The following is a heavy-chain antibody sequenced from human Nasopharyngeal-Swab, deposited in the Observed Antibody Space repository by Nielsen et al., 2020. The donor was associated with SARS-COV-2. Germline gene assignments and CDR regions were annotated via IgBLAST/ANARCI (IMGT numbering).Heavy chain of an antibody. CDR2: ISWNSGSI. V-gene: IGHV3-9*01. J-gene: IGHJ6*02. Sequence: SLKISCAASGFTFDDYAMHWVRQAPGRGLEWVSGISWNSGSIGYADSVKGRFTISRDDSRNTLYLQMNSLKIEDTGVYYCTWQVDFFCRMGVWGQGTTVIVSS. CDR1: GFTFDDYA. CDR3: TWQVDFFCRMGV.